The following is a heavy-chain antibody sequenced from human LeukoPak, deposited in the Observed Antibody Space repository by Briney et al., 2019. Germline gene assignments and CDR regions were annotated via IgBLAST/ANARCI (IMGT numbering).Heavy chain of an antibody. CDR2: IRGSGGGI. CDR1: GFTFNYA. Sequence: GGSLRLSCVASGFTFNYAMTWVRQAPGRGLEWVSSIRGSGGGIYYANSVKGRFTISRDNSRNTLFLQMNSLRAEDTALYYCVKDRGRSVAVAADYWGQGTLVTVSS. J-gene: IGHJ4*02. D-gene: IGHD6-19*01. CDR3: VKDRGRSVAVAADY. V-gene: IGHV3-23*01.